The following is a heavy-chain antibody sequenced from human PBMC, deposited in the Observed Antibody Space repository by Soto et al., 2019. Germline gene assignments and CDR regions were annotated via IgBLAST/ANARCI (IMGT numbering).Heavy chain of an antibody. CDR3: ARTVWELHAFDI. CDR2: VYYTGKT. V-gene: IGHV4-59*01. D-gene: IGHD1-26*01. J-gene: IGHJ3*02. CDR1: GASIDNYS. Sequence: PSETLSLTCTVSGASIDNYSWTWVRQSPGKGLEWIGYVYYTGKTNYNPSLMSRVTISIDMSKTQYSLRLSSVTAADTAVYYCARTVWELHAFDIWGPGTLVTVSS.